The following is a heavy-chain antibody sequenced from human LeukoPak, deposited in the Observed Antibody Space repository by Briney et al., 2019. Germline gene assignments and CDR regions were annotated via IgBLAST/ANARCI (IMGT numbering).Heavy chain of an antibody. D-gene: IGHD2-2*01. CDR2: INPNSGGT. V-gene: IGHV1-2*02. CDR3: ARDLGAYCSSTSCYPFDY. Sequence: GASVKVSCKASGYTVTGYYMHWVRQAPGQGLEWMGWINPNSGGTNYAQKFQGRVTMTRDTSISTAYMELSRLRSDDTAVYYCARDLGAYCSSTSCYPFDYWGQGTLVTVSS. J-gene: IGHJ4*02. CDR1: GYTVTGYY.